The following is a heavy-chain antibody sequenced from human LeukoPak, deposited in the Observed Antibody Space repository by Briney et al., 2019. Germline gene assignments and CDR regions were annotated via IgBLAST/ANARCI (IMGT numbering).Heavy chain of an antibody. V-gene: IGHV3-49*04. CDR3: TRVSLVAASVFFDY. D-gene: IGHD2-15*01. CDR2: IRSKACGGTT. J-gene: IGHJ4*02. CDR1: GFTFGDYA. Sequence: GGSLRLSCTASGFTFGDYAMSWVRQAPGKGLEWVSFIRSKACGGTTEYAASVKGRFTISRDDSKCIAYLQMNSLKTEDTAVYYCTRVSLVAASVFFDYWGQGTLVTVSS.